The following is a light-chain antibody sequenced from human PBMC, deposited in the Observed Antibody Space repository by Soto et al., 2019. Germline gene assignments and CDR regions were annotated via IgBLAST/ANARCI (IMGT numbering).Light chain of an antibody. J-gene: IGKJ1*01. Sequence: EIVMTQSPATLSVSPGERATLSCRASQSVSSNLAWYQQKPGQAPMLLIYGASTRATGIPARFSGSGSGTEFILTISSLQSEDFAVYYCQQYNNWPPWTFGQGTKVEIK. V-gene: IGKV3-15*01. CDR3: QQYNNWPPWT. CDR1: QSVSSN. CDR2: GAS.